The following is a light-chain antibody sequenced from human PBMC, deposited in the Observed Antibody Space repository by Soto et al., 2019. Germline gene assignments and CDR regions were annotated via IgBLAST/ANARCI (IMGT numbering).Light chain of an antibody. V-gene: IGKV3-15*01. CDR3: QQYSKWPWT. CDR1: QSVSTN. J-gene: IGKJ1*01. Sequence: EIVMTQSPATLSMSPGERATLSCRAGQSVSTNLAWHQQKPGQAPRLLIFDASARATGIPDRFSGSGSGTQFTLTISSLQSEDFAVYYCQQYSKWPWTFGQGTKVEI. CDR2: DAS.